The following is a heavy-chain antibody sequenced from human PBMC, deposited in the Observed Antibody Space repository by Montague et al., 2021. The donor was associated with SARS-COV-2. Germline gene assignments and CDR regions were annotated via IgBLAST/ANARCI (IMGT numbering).Heavy chain of an antibody. CDR3: ARGSLLLTGYYNGYFDY. J-gene: IGHJ4*02. Sequence: TLSLTCTVSGGSISSSSYYWNWIRQPAGKGLEWIGSIYTSGSTNYSPSLKSRVTISVDTSKNQFSLKLSSVTAADTAVYYCARGSLLLTGYYNGYFDYWGQGTLVTVSS. D-gene: IGHD3-9*01. CDR1: GGSISSSSYY. V-gene: IGHV4-61*02. CDR2: IYTSGST.